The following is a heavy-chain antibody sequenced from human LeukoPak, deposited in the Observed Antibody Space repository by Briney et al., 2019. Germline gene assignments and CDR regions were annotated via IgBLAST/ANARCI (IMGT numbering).Heavy chain of an antibody. CDR2: IRFDGSNK. CDR1: GFTFSSYG. V-gene: IGHV3-30*02. J-gene: IGHJ4*02. D-gene: IGHD5-18*01. CDR3: AKDPRIQLWSQIFDY. Sequence: PGGSLRLSCAASGFTFSSYGMHWVRQAPGKGLEWVAFIRFDGSNKYYADSVKGRFTISRDNSKNTLYLQMNSLRAEDTAVYYCAKDPRIQLWSQIFDYWGQGTLVTVSS.